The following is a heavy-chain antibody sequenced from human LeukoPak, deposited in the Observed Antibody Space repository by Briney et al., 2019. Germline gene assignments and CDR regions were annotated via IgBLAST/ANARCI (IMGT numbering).Heavy chain of an antibody. V-gene: IGHV3-64*01. J-gene: IGHJ3*02. CDR1: GFTFSSYA. CDR2: ITGNGDST. D-gene: IGHD3-16*01. CDR3: VKTMMTFGGVIRTDAFDI. Sequence: GGSLRLSCAASGFTFSSYAMHWVRQAPGKGLEYVSAITGNGDSTYYANSVKGRFTISRDNSKNTLYLQMGSLRAEDTAVYYCVKTMMTFGGVIRTDAFDIWGQGTMVIVSS.